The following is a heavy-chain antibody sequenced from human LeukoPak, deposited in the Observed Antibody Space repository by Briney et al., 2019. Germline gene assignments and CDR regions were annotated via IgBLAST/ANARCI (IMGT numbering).Heavy chain of an antibody. D-gene: IGHD6-19*01. CDR2: IYYSGST. Sequence: SETLSLTCTVSGGSISSSSYYWGWIRQPPGKGLEWIGSIYYSGSTYYNPSLKSRVTISVDTSKNQFSLKLSSVTAADTAVYYCARDDSSGPSRPNFDYWGQGTLVTVSS. J-gene: IGHJ4*02. V-gene: IGHV4-39*02. CDR3: ARDDSSGPSRPNFDY. CDR1: GGSISSSSYY.